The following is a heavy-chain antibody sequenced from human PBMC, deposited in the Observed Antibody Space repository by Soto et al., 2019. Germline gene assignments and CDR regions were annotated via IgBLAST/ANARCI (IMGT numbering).Heavy chain of an antibody. CDR3: ATSNLFDP. V-gene: IGHV4-39*01. CDR2: IYYSGST. Sequence: SETLSLTCTVSGGSISSRGYYWGWIRQPPGKGLEWIGTIYYSGSTYYNPSLKSRVTISVDTSKNQFSLKLSSVTAADTAVYYCATSNLFDPRGQRSSVTGSS. J-gene: IGHJ5*02. CDR1: GGSISSRGYY.